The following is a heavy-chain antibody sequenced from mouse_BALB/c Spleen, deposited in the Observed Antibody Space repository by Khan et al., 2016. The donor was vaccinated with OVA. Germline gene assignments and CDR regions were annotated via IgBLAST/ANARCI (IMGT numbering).Heavy chain of an antibody. CDR3: ARGGYSAFAY. CDR2: IFPGSDTP. CDR1: GYTFTDYI. Sequence: QVQLKQSGPELVKPGASLKVSCKASGYTFTDYIIGWVKQSTRQGLEWIGDIFPGSDTPYYNEKFKDKATLTVDKSANTAYMQLSSLTSEDSAVYFFARGGYSAFAYWGLGTLVTVSA. J-gene: IGHJ3*01. V-gene: IGHV1-77*01. D-gene: IGHD2-14*01.